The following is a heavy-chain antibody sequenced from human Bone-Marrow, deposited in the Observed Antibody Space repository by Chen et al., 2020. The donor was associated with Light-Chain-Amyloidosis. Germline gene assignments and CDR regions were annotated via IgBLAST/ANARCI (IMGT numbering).Heavy chain of an antibody. CDR1: GYTFPNYW. Sequence: EVQLEQSGPEVKKPGESLKISCKGSGYTFPNYWIGWVRQIPGKGLDRMGVIYPEATDARYSPSFEGQVTISADKSITTAYLQWRSLKASDTAMYYCARRRDGYNFDYWGQGTLVTVSS. CDR3: ARRRDGYNFDY. V-gene: IGHV5-51*01. CDR2: IYPEATDA. J-gene: IGHJ4*02. D-gene: IGHD5-12*01.